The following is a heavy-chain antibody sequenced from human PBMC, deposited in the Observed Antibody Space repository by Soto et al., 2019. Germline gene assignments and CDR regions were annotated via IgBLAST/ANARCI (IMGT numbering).Heavy chain of an antibody. Sequence: KPGGSLRLSCAASGFTFTDYYFSWVRQAPGKGPEWLAYISVSSTYTNYADSVNGRFTISRDNAKNSLYLQMNSLRAEDTAVYYCTRYRWCEAWGQGTL. V-gene: IGHV3-11*06. CDR2: ISVSSTYT. D-gene: IGHD3-16*02. CDR1: GFTFTDYY. J-gene: IGHJ5*02. CDR3: TRYRWCEA.